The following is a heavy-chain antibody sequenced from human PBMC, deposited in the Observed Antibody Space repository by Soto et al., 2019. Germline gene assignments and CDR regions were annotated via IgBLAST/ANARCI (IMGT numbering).Heavy chain of an antibody. D-gene: IGHD6-19*01. CDR1: GFTFSSYS. V-gene: IGHV3-21*01. CDR2: ISSSSSYI. CDR3: ARDRQWPSYFDY. Sequence: EVQLVESGGGLVKPGGSLRLSCAASGFTFSSYSMNWVRQAPGKGLEWVSSISSSSSYIYYADSVKGRFTISRDNAKSALYLQMNSLRAEDTAVYYCARDRQWPSYFDYWGQGTLVTVSS. J-gene: IGHJ4*02.